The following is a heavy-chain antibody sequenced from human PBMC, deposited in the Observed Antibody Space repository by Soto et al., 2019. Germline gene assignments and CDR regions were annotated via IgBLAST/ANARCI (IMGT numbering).Heavy chain of an antibody. Sequence: QVQLVESGGGVVQPGRSLRLSCAASGFTFSYHALNWVRQAPGKGLGWVAVISYDGDNKYIAESVKGRIAISRYNSNNTVSLQMNSLRTEDTCMYFCARGPTTSAFSAMDVWGQGTTVTVSS. D-gene: IGHD1-1*01. CDR1: GFTFSYHA. CDR3: ARGPTTSAFSAMDV. J-gene: IGHJ6*02. CDR2: ISYDGDNK. V-gene: IGHV3-30*09.